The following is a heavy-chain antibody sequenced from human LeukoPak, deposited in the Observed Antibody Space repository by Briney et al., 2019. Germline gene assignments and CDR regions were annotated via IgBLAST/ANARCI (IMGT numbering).Heavy chain of an antibody. V-gene: IGHV4-31*11. CDR3: ARGAYDILTGYSPDAFDI. CDR2: IYYSGST. J-gene: IGHJ3*02. D-gene: IGHD3-9*01. Sequence: SETLSLTCAVYGGSFSGYYWSWIRQHPGKGLEWIGYIYYSGSTYYNPSLKSRVTISVDTSKNQFSLKLSSVTAADAAVYYCARGAYDILTGYSPDAFDIWGQGTMVTVSS. CDR1: GGSFSGYY.